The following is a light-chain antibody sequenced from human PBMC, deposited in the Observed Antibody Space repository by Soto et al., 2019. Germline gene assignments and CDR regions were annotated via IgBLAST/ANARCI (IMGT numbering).Light chain of an antibody. CDR1: QTISSW. V-gene: IGKV1-5*03. CDR3: QQYDSYSHT. Sequence: DIQMTQSPSTLSGSVGDRVTITCRASQTISSWLAWYQQKPGKAPKLLIYKASSLESGVPSRFSGSGSGTEFTLTISSLQPDDFATYYCQQYDSYSHTFGQGTKVDI. CDR2: KAS. J-gene: IGKJ1*01.